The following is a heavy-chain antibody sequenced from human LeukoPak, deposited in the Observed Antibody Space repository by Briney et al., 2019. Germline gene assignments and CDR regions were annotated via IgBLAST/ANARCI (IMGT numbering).Heavy chain of an antibody. CDR1: GFTFSSYS. CDR3: ATVVVVPAATDY. D-gene: IGHD2-2*01. CDR2: ISSSSSYI. J-gene: IGHJ4*02. Sequence: GGSLRLSCAASGFTFSSYSMNWVRQAPGKGLEWVSSISSSSSYICYADSVKGRFTISRDNAKNSLYLQMNSLRAEDTAVYYCATVVVVPAATDYWGQGTLVTVSS. V-gene: IGHV3-21*01.